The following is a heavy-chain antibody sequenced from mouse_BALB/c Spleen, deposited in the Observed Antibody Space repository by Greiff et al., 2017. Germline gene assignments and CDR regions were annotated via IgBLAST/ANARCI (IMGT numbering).Heavy chain of an antibody. Sequence: QVQLKESGPGLVQPSQSLSITCTVSGFSLTSYDISWIRQPPGKGLEWLGVIWTGGGTNYNSAFMSRLSISKDNSRSQVFLKMNSLQTDDTAIYYCVREGLDDWGQGTTLTVSS. CDR3: VREGLDD. D-gene: IGHD6-1*01. J-gene: IGHJ2*01. CDR2: IWTGGGT. V-gene: IGHV2-9-2*01. CDR1: GFSLTSYD.